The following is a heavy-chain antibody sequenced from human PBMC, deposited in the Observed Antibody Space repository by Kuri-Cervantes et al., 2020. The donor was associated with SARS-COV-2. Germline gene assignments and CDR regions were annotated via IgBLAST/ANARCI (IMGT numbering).Heavy chain of an antibody. CDR1: GGSFSGYY. Sequence: SQTLSLTCAVYGGSFSGYYWSWIRQPPGKGLEWIGEINHSGSTNYNPSLKSRVTISVDTSKNQFSLKLSSVTAADTAVYYCARLYSGSYDRHLDYWGQGTLVTVSS. V-gene: IGHV4-34*01. CDR2: INHSGST. J-gene: IGHJ4*02. CDR3: ARLYSGSYDRHLDY. D-gene: IGHD1-26*01.